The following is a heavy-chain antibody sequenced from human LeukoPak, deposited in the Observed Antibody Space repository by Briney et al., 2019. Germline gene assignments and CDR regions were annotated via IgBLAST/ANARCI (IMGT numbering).Heavy chain of an antibody. CDR1: GFPFISYG. CDR3: ARELPREVTLDY. J-gene: IGHJ4*01. Sequence: GGSLRLSCPVSGFPFISYGMQGVRQAPGKGLAWVSRINTDGISTTYADSVKGRFTISRDNAKNTLYLQMNSLRAEDTAVYYCARELPREVTLDYWGQGTLVTVSS. CDR2: INTDGIST. D-gene: IGHD2-21*02. V-gene: IGHV3-74*01.